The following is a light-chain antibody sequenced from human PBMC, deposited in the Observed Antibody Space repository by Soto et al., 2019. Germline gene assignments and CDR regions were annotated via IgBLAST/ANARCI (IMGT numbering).Light chain of an antibody. CDR3: QQYNNWPPWT. CDR2: GAS. CDR1: QSVSSN. V-gene: IGKV3-15*01. Sequence: EIAMTQSPATLSVSPGQRATLSCRASQSVSSNLAWYQQKPGQAPRLLIYGASTRATGIPARLSGSGSGTDFALNISGLQSEGFAVYYRQQYNNWPPWTFGQGNKVEIK. J-gene: IGKJ1*01.